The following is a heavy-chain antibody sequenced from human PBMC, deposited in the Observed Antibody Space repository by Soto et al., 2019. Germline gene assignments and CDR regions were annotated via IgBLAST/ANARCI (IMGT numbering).Heavy chain of an antibody. CDR1: GFQFSSYG. J-gene: IGHJ4*02. Sequence: QVQLVESGGGVVQPGRSLRLSCAASGFQFSSYGMHWVRLAPGKGLEWVAVISFDGRNIYYGDSVKGRFTISRDNLKNTLYLQMNSLRAEDTAVYYCAGLDYGNFEYWGRGTLVTVSS. CDR3: AGLDYGNFEY. CDR2: ISFDGRNI. D-gene: IGHD4-17*01. V-gene: IGHV3-30*03.